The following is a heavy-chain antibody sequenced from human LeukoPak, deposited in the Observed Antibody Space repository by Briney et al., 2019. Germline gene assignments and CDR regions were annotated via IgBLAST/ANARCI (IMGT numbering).Heavy chain of an antibody. Sequence: SETLSLTCTVSGVSISSGGYYWSWIRQPAGKGLEWIVRVYTSGSTNYNPSLKSLVTISIDTTKNQFSLNLSSVTAADTGVYYCARDQALGYGWPTVLAIDIWGQGTMVTVSS. CDR2: VYTSGST. J-gene: IGHJ3*02. D-gene: IGHD6-19*01. CDR1: GVSISSGGYY. CDR3: ARDQALGYGWPTVLAIDI. V-gene: IGHV4-61*02.